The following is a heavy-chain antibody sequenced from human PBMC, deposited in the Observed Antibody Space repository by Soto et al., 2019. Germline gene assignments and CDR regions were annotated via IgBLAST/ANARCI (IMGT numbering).Heavy chain of an antibody. CDR2: IYYNGIT. D-gene: IGHD6-19*01. CDR1: GGSISSSGYF. Sequence: PSETLSLTCTVSGGSISSSGYFWGWIRQPPGKSLEWMGSIYYNGITYYNPSLKSRVTISVDTSKNQFSLKLSSVTAADTAVYHCASQGRAVGLPYYDYAMDVWGQGATVTVSS. CDR3: ASQGRAVGLPYYDYAMDV. J-gene: IGHJ6*02. V-gene: IGHV4-39*01.